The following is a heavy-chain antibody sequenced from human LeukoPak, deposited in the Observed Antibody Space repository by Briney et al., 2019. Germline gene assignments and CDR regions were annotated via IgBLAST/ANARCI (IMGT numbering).Heavy chain of an antibody. CDR1: GYTFFAYY. CDR3: ARDSCSSTSCLSIDDY. Sequence: ASVKVSCKASGYTFFAYYMHWVRQAPGQGLEWMGWINPNSGGTNYAQKFQGRVTMTRDTSISTVYMELSRLRSDDTAVYYCARDSCSSTSCLSIDDYWGQGTLVTVSS. J-gene: IGHJ4*02. V-gene: IGHV1-2*02. CDR2: INPNSGGT. D-gene: IGHD2-2*01.